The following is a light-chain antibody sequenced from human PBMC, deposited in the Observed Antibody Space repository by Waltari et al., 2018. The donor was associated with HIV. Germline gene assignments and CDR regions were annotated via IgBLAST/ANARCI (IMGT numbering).Light chain of an antibody. Sequence: QSALTQPPYASGSPGQTVTIYCTGTRSNVGGSKYVSWYQQHPGKAPKLMIYEVNKRPSGVPDRFSGSKSANTASLTVSGLQADDEADYYCNSYAGSNNWVFGGGTKLTVL. CDR2: EVN. J-gene: IGLJ3*02. V-gene: IGLV2-8*01. CDR3: NSYAGSNNWV. CDR1: RSNVGGSKY.